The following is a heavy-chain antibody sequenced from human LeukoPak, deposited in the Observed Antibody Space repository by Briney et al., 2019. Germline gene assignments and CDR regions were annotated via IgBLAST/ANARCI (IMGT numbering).Heavy chain of an antibody. D-gene: IGHD3-10*01. J-gene: IGHJ4*02. CDR3: AGTVGEHLVYY. CDR1: GGSISSYY. V-gene: IGHV4-59*01. CDR2: IYYSGST. Sequence: PSETLSLTCTVSGGSISSYYWSWIRQPPGKGLERIGYIYYSGSTNYNPSLKSRVTISVDTSKNQFSLKLSSVTAADTAVYYCAGTVGEHLVYYLGQGTLVTVSS.